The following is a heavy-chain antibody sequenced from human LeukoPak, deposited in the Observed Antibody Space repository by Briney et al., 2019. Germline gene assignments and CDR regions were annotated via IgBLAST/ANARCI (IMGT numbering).Heavy chain of an antibody. CDR2: ISSSSSYI. D-gene: IGHD6-25*01. CDR3: AKNSAPRTAKTEVSFGY. CDR1: GFTFSDYT. V-gene: IGHV3-21*01. Sequence: GGSLRLSCAASGFTFSDYTMNWVRQAPGKGLEWVSSISSSSSYIYFANSVRGRFTIYRDNAKNSLYLQMNSLRAKDTAVYYCAKNSAPRTAKTEVSFGYRGQGTLVTVSS. J-gene: IGHJ4*02.